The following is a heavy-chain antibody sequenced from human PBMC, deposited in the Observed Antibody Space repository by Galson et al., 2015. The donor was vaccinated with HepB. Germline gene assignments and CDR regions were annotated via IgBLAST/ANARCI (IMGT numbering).Heavy chain of an antibody. Sequence: SLRLSCAASGFTFSSYAMHWVRQAPGKGLEWVAGISYDGSNKYYADSVKGRFTISRDNTKNTLFLQMNSMRAEDTAVYYCARDAPLAAAYDYWGQGTLVTVSS. V-gene: IGHV3-30*04. CDR1: GFTFSSYA. D-gene: IGHD6-13*01. J-gene: IGHJ4*02. CDR2: ISYDGSNK. CDR3: ARDAPLAAAYDY.